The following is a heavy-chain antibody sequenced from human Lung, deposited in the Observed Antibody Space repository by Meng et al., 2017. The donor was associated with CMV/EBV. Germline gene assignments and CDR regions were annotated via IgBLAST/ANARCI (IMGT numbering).Heavy chain of an antibody. CDR1: GFTFSSYE. D-gene: IGHD3-3*01. CDR3: ARFPWSGVYVHY. V-gene: IGHV3-48*03. Sequence: GESLKISCAASGFTFSSYEMNWVRQAPGKGLEWVSYISSGGITISYADSVRGRFTISRDNAKNSLYLLMNSLRAEDTAVYYCARFPWSGVYVHYWGQGTLVTVSS. J-gene: IGHJ4*02. CDR2: ISSGGITI.